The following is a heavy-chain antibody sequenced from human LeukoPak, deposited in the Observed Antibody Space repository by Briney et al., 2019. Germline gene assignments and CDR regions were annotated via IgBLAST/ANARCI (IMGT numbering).Heavy chain of an antibody. J-gene: IGHJ5*02. CDR1: GYSFTSYW. CDR2: IYPGDSDT. CDR3: ARTKSGVVVVPGAGHWFDP. Sequence: GESLKISCKGSGYSFTSYWIGWVRQMPGKGLEWMGLIYPGDSDTKYSPSFQGQVTISADKSIGTAYLQWNSLKASDTAIYYCARTKSGVVVVPGAGHWFDPWGQGTLVTVSS. D-gene: IGHD2-2*01. V-gene: IGHV5-51*01.